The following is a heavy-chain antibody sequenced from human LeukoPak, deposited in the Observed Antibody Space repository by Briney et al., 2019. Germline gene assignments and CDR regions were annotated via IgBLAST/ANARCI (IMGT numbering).Heavy chain of an antibody. V-gene: IGHV4-39*07. CDR1: GGSISSSSYY. CDR2: IYYSGST. J-gene: IGHJ6*03. CDR3: ARDLYSSSWYVYYYYMDV. Sequence: SETLSLTCTVSGGSISSSSYYWGWIHQPPGKGLEWIGSIYYSGSTYYNPSLKSRVTISVDTSKNQFSLKLSSVTAADTAVYYCARDLYSSSWYVYYYYMDVWGKGTTVTVSS. D-gene: IGHD6-13*01.